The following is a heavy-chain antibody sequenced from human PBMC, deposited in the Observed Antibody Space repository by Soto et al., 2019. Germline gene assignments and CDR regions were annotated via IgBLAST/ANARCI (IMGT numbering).Heavy chain of an antibody. CDR3: AKDLFPSYGGPKEFDY. CDR1: GFTFSSYA. D-gene: IGHD3-16*01. Sequence: GGSLRLSCAASGFTFSSYAMSWVRQAPGKGLEWVSAISGSGGSTYYADSVKGRFTISRDNSKNTLYLQMNSLRAEDTAVYYCAKDLFPSYGGPKEFDYWGQGTLVTVSS. J-gene: IGHJ4*02. CDR2: ISGSGGST. V-gene: IGHV3-23*01.